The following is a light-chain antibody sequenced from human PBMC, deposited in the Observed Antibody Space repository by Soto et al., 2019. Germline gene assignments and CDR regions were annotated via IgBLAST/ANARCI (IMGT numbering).Light chain of an antibody. J-gene: IGLJ1*01. CDR1: SSDVGGYNY. V-gene: IGLV2-14*01. CDR2: DVT. Sequence: QSALTRPASVSGSPGQSITISCTGTSSDVGGYNYVSWYQQHPVKAPKLMIYDVTNRPSGVSDRFSGSKSGNTAFLTISGLQAEDEADYYCSSYTSSSTPYVFGTGTKVTVL. CDR3: SSYTSSSTPYV.